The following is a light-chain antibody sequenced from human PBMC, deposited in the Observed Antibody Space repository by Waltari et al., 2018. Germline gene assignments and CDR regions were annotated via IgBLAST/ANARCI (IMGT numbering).Light chain of an antibody. Sequence: EIVMTQSPASLAVSLGERATLNCKSSQSVLLNSNNKNYLAWYQQRPGQPPNLLIYWASTRESGVPDRFSGSGSGTDFTLTINSLQAEDVAVYYCQQYFTPPPTFDHGTKVEIK. V-gene: IGKV4-1*01. CDR3: QQYFTPPPT. CDR2: WAS. J-gene: IGKJ1*01. CDR1: QSVLLNSNNKNY.